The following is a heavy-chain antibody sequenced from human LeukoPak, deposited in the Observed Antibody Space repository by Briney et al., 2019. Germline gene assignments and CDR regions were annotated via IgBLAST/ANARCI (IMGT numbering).Heavy chain of an antibody. V-gene: IGHV3-30*02. J-gene: IGHJ4*02. CDR1: GFTFNAYG. D-gene: IGHD4-17*01. Sequence: PGGSLRLSCAASGFTFNAYGMHWVRQAPGKGLEWVTFIRYNGNDQFYADSVRGRFTISRDNSKNALYLQMNSLRAEDTAMYYCARDLAYGDLGYWGQGTLVTVSS. CDR3: ARDLAYGDLGY. CDR2: IRYNGNDQ.